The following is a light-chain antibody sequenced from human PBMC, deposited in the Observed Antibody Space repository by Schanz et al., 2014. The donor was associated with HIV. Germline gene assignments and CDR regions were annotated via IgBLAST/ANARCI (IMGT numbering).Light chain of an antibody. CDR2: GAS. V-gene: IGKV3D-15*01. CDR1: QSISSF. CDR3: QQYSNWPWT. Sequence: EIVLTQSPGTLSLSPGERATLSCRASQSISSFLAWYQQKPGQAPRLLIYGASNRATGIPARFSGSGSGTEFTLTISSLQSEDFAVYFCQQYSNWPWTFGLGTRVEIK. J-gene: IGKJ1*01.